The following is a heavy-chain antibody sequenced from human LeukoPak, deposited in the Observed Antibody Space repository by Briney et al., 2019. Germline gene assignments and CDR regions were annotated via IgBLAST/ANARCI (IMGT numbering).Heavy chain of an antibody. CDR1: GGSISSYY. J-gene: IGHJ6*03. D-gene: IGHD3-16*01. CDR2: IYYSGST. CDR3: ARDMNYMDV. V-gene: IGHV4-59*01. Sequence: SETLSLTCTLSGGSISSYYWSWIRQPPGKGLEWIGYIYYSGSTNYNPSLKSRVTISVDTSKNQISLKLSSVTAADTAVYYCARDMNYMDVWGKGTTVTVSS.